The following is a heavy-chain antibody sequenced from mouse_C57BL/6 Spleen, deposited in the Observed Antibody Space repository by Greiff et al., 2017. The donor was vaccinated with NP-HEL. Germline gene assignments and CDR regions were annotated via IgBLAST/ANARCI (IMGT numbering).Heavy chain of an antibody. CDR1: GYTFTSYW. J-gene: IGHJ3*01. V-gene: IGHV1-52*01. CDR3: AREEGDSSGWFAY. Sequence: VQLQQPGAELVRPGSSVKLSCKASGYTFTSYWMHWVKQRPIQGLEWIGNIDPSDSETHYNQTFKDKATLTVDKSSSTAYMQLSSLTSEDSAVYYCAREEGDSSGWFAYWGQGTLVTVSA. CDR2: IDPSDSET. D-gene: IGHD3-2*02.